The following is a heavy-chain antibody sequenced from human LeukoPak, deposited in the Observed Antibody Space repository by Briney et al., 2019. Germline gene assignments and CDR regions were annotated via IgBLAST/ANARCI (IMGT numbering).Heavy chain of an antibody. CDR2: ISSSSTYI. D-gene: IGHD3-9*01. Sequence: PGGSLRLSCAASGFTFSSYSMNWVRQAPGKGLEWVSSISSSSTYIYYADSVKGRFTISRDNAKNSLYLQMNSLRAEDTAVYFCARDPAYYDLLTGYPSGYFDYWGQGTLVTVSP. CDR3: ARDPAYYDLLTGYPSGYFDY. V-gene: IGHV3-21*01. J-gene: IGHJ4*02. CDR1: GFTFSSYS.